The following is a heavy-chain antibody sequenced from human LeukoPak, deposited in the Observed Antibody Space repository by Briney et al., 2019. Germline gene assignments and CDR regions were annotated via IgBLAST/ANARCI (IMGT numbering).Heavy chain of an antibody. J-gene: IGHJ4*02. V-gene: IGHV3-21*05. CDR1: GYTFSNYG. CDR2: ISGSGHDI. Sequence: PGGSLRLSCAASGYTFSNYGMHWVRQARGKGVEGVAYISGSGHDINYSDSVKGRFTISRDNARNTLYLQMNSLRAEDTAVYYCAKSDYFDYWGQGTLVTVSS. CDR3: AKSDYFDY.